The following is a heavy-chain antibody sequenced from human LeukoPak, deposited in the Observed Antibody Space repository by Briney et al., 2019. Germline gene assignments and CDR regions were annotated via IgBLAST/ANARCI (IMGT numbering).Heavy chain of an antibody. Sequence: GASVKVSCKASGYTFTSYGISWARQAPGQGLEWMGWISAYNGNTNYAQKLQGRVTMTTDTSTSTAYMELRSLRSDDTAVYYCAGDRYCSSTSCYYWFDPWGQGTLVTVSS. CDR1: GYTFTSYG. CDR3: AGDRYCSSTSCYYWFDP. CDR2: ISAYNGNT. D-gene: IGHD2-2*01. J-gene: IGHJ5*02. V-gene: IGHV1-18*01.